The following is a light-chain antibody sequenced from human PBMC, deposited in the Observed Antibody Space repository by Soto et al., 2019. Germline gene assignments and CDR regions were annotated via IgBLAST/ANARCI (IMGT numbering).Light chain of an antibody. CDR3: QQSYSTTWT. CDR2: AAS. V-gene: IGKV1-39*01. Sequence: DIQMTQSPSSLSGSVGDRVPITCRASQGISTYLNWYQQRPGKAPKILIYAASSLQSGVPSRFSGSGSETHFTLTISSLQTEDFATYACQQSYSTTWTFGQGTKGDIK. CDR1: QGISTY. J-gene: IGKJ1*01.